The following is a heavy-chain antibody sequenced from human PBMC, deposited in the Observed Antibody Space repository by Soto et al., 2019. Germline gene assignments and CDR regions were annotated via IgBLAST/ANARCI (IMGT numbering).Heavy chain of an antibody. V-gene: IGHV4-34*01. CDR2: INHSGST. CDR3: ARDQGSSSGFDY. Sequence: PSETLSLTCAVYGGSFSGYYWSWIRQPPGKGLEWIGEINHSGSTNYNPSLKSRVTISVDTSKNQFSLKLSSVTAADTAVYYCARDQGSSSGFDYWGQGTLVTVSS. CDR1: GGSFSGYY. D-gene: IGHD6-6*01. J-gene: IGHJ4*02.